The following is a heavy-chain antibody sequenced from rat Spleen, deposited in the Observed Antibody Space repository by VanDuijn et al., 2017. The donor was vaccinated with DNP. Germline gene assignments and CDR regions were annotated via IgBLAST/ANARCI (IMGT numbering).Heavy chain of an antibody. V-gene: IGHV5-20*01. D-gene: IGHD1-8*01. CDR1: GFSVSDYY. Sequence: EVQLVESGGGLVQPGRSMTLSCAASGFSVSDYYMAWVRQAPTKGLEWVASISYDGGRTYYRDSVKGRFTISRDNAKRSLYLQMDSLRSEDTATYYCTTGSTVANGNWFAYWGQGTLVTVSS. CDR3: TTGSTVANGNWFAY. CDR2: ISYDGGRT. J-gene: IGHJ3*01.